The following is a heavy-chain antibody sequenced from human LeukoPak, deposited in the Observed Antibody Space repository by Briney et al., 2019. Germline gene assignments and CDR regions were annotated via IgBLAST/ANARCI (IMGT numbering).Heavy chain of an antibody. J-gene: IGHJ4*02. V-gene: IGHV3-23*01. CDR1: GFTFSSYG. D-gene: IGHD2-2*01. CDR3: AKALGYCSSTSCYSFDY. CDR2: ISGSGGST. Sequence: PGGTLRLSCAASGFTFSSYGMNWVRQAPGKGLEWVSGISGSGGSTYYAGSVKGRFTISRDNSKNTLYLQMNSLRAEDTAVYYCAKALGYCSSTSCYSFDYWGQGTLVTVSS.